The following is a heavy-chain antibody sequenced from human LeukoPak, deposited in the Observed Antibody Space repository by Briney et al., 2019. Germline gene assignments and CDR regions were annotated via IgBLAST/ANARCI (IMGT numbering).Heavy chain of an antibody. V-gene: IGHV3-23*01. CDR3: AKDDDILTGYYYYGMDV. D-gene: IGHD3-9*01. Sequence: SIPLYCAPFGSTPRSYAPSWARPAPGTRLEWISALSGSGGSTYYGVSVKGRFTISRDNSKNTLYLQMNSLRAEDPAVYYCAKDDDILTGYYYYGMDVWGQGTTVTVSS. J-gene: IGHJ6*02. CDR2: LSGSGGST. CDR1: GSTPRSYA.